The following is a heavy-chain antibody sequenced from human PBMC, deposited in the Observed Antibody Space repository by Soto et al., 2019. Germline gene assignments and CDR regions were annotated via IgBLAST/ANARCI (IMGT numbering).Heavy chain of an antibody. CDR1: GGTFSSYA. CDR3: AREPTYYDFWSGYFPDYYYGMDV. J-gene: IGHJ6*02. V-gene: IGHV1-2*02. Sequence: ASVKVSCKASGGTFSSYAISWVRQAPGQGLEWMGWINPNSGGTNYAQKFQGRVTMTRDTSISTAYMELSRLRSDDTAVYYCAREPTYYDFWSGYFPDYYYGMDVWGQGTTVTVSS. D-gene: IGHD3-3*01. CDR2: INPNSGGT.